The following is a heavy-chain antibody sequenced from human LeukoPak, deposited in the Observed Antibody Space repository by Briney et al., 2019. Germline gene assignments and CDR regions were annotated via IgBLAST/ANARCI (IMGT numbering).Heavy chain of an antibody. D-gene: IGHD3-3*01. J-gene: IGHJ6*02. V-gene: IGHV1-2*02. Sequence: ASVEASCKASGYTFTGYYMHWVRQAPGQGLEWMGWINPNSGGTNYAQKFQGRVTMTRDTSISTAYMELSRLRSDDTAVYYCARVYGFWSGSLGPYYYYGMDVWGQGTTVTVSS. CDR1: GYTFTGYY. CDR2: INPNSGGT. CDR3: ARVYGFWSGSLGPYYYYGMDV.